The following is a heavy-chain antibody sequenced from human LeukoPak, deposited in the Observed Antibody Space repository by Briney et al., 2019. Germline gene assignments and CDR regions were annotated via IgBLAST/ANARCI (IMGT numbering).Heavy chain of an antibody. D-gene: IGHD1-26*01. CDR1: GGSISGYY. V-gene: IGHV4-59*01. CDR2: IYYSGST. Sequence: SETLSLXSTVSGGSISGYYWSWIRQPPGKGLEWIGYIYYSGSTKYNPSLKSRVTISIDTSNNQFSLKLSSVTAADTAVYYCARGVESGSYVGGYYFDYWGQGALVTVSS. J-gene: IGHJ4*02. CDR3: ARGVESGSYVGGYYFDY.